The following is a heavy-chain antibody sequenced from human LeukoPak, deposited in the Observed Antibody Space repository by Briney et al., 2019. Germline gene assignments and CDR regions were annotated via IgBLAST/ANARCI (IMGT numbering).Heavy chain of an antibody. D-gene: IGHD3-10*01. CDR1: GGSISSSSYY. CDR3: ARGATRRSFGEDYYSYMDV. CDR2: IYYSGST. J-gene: IGHJ6*03. V-gene: IGHV4-39*07. Sequence: SGTLSLTCTVSGGSISSSSYYWGWIRQPPGKGLEWIGSIYYSGSTYYNPSLKSRVTISVDTSKNPFSLRLSSVTAADTAVNFCARGATRRSFGEDYYSYMDVWGKGTTVTVSS.